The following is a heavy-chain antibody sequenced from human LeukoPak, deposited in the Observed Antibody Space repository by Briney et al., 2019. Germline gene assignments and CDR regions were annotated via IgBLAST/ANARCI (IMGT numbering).Heavy chain of an antibody. J-gene: IGHJ3*02. D-gene: IGHD3-10*01. V-gene: IGHV4-4*02. Sequence: SETLSLTCAVSGGSISSCNWWSWVRQPPGKGLEWIGEINHSGSTNYNPSLKSRVTISVDTSKNQFSLKLSSVTAADTAVYYCASPFALWFGELQGAFDIWGQGTMVTVSS. CDR1: GGSISSCNW. CDR3: ASPFALWFGELQGAFDI. CDR2: INHSGST.